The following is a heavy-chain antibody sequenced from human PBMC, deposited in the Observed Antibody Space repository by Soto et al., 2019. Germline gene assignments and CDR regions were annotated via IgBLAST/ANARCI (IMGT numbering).Heavy chain of an antibody. CDR3: SMGISPFTLS. J-gene: IGHJ4*02. Sequence: QVELVQSGAQVERPGASVKLSCKASGYSFTDYYIQWLRQAPGQGLEWLGWINANGGATNYAVKFQDRLTLTRDTSIDTAFMELTRLTSDETALYFCSMGISPFTLSWGQGTRVAV. CDR1: GYSFTDYY. D-gene: IGHD3-16*01. V-gene: IGHV1-2*02. CDR2: INANGGAT.